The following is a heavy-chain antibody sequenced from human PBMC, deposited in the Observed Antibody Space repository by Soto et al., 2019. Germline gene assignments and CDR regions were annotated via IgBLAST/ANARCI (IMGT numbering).Heavy chain of an antibody. D-gene: IGHD3-22*01. CDR1: GGSISSGGYY. CDR3: ARRNLHDSSGYLAEFWFDP. CDR2: IYYSGST. J-gene: IGHJ5*02. Sequence: SETLSLTCTVSGGSISSGGYYWSWIRQHPGKGLEWIGYIYYSGSTYYNPSLKSRVTISVDTSKNQFSLKLSSVTAADTAVYYCARRNLHDSSGYLAEFWFDPWGQGTLVTVSS. V-gene: IGHV4-31*03.